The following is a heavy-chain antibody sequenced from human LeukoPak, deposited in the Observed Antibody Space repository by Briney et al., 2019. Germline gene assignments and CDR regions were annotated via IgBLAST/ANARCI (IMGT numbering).Heavy chain of an antibody. CDR3: ARNYGDNFDY. V-gene: IGHV4-34*01. CDR1: GGSFSGYY. D-gene: IGHD4-17*01. J-gene: IGHJ4*02. Sequence: SETLSLTCAVYGGSFSGYYWSWIRQPPGKGLEWIGEINHSGSTNYNPSLKSRVTISVDTSKNQLSLKLSSVTAADTAVYYCARNYGDNFDYWGQGTLVTVSS. CDR2: INHSGST.